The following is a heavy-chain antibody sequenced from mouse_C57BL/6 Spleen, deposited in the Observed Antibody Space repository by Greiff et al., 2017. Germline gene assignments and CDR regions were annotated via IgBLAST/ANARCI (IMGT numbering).Heavy chain of an antibody. CDR3: ARDSSGYWFAY. D-gene: IGHD3-2*02. V-gene: IGHV1-80*01. J-gene: IGHJ3*01. CDR1: GYAFSSYW. CDR2: IYPGDGDT. Sequence: VQLQQSGAELVKPGASVKISCKASGYAFSSYWMNWVKQRPGKGLEWIGQIYPGDGDTNYNGKFKGKATLTADKSSSTAYMQLSRLTSEDSAVYFCARDSSGYWFAYWGQGTLVTVSA.